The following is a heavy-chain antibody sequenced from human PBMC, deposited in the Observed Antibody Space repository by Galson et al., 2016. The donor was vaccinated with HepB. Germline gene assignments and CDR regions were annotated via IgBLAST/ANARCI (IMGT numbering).Heavy chain of an antibody. CDR3: GRAGDPTSTDY. D-gene: IGHD4-17*01. Sequence: SVKVSCKASGYTFTNYGINWVRQAPGQGLEWMGWINAYNGNTKYAQKLQGRATMSTDTSTSTTYMEMRSLRSDDTAIYYCGRAGDPTSTDYWGQGTLVTVSS. CDR1: GYTFTNYG. V-gene: IGHV1-18*01. CDR2: INAYNGNT. J-gene: IGHJ4*02.